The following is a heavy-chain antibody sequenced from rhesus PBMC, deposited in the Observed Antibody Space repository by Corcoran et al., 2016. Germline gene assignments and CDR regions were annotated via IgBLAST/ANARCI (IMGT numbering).Heavy chain of an antibody. J-gene: IGHJ2*01. CDR3: ATDQGGRTTGGKSIWYFDL. CDR1: GYTFTDYY. CDR2: VDPEEGEA. D-gene: IGHD1-44*01. Sequence: EVQLVQSGAEVKKPGASVKISCKASGYTFTDYYLHWVRQAPGKGLEWMGRVDPEEGEAKHAQNFQDRVTITAETSKDTAYMELSSLRSEDTAVYYCATDQGGRTTGGKSIWYFDLWGPGTPITISS. V-gene: IGHV1-111*02.